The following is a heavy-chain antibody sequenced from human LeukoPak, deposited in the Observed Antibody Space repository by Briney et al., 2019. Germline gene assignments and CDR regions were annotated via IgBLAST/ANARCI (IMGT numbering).Heavy chain of an antibody. Sequence: GGSLRLSCVASGFIVSDNYMSWVRQAPGKGLEWVAVIWYDGSNKYYADSVKGRFTISRDNSKNTLYLQMNSLRAEDTAVYYCAKDISGWYGSFAFDIWGQGTMVTVSS. CDR1: GFIVSDNY. V-gene: IGHV3-33*06. CDR3: AKDISGWYGSFAFDI. J-gene: IGHJ3*02. D-gene: IGHD6-19*01. CDR2: IWYDGSNK.